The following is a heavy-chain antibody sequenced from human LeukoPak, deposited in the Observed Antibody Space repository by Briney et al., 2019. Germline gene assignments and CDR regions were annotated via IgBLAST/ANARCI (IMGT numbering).Heavy chain of an antibody. J-gene: IGHJ6*03. V-gene: IGHV1-69-2*01. CDR3: ARGGSIAARGGHMDV. CDR2: VDPEDGET. CDR1: GYTFTDYY. Sequence: ASVKVSCKVSGYTFTDYYMHWVQQAPGKGLGWMGLVDPEDGETIYAEKFQGRVTITADTSTDTAYMELSSLRSEDTAVYYCARGGSIAARGGHMDVWGKGTTVTVSS. D-gene: IGHD6-6*01.